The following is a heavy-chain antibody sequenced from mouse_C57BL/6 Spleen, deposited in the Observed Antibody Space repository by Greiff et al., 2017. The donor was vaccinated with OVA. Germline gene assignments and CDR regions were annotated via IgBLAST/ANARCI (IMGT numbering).Heavy chain of an antibody. Sequence: QVQLQQPGAELVMPGASVKLSCKASGYTFTSYWMHWVKQRPGQGLEWIREIDPSDSYTNYNQKFKGKSTLTVDKSSSTAYMQLSSLTSEDSAVYYCARRGGYYGNWYFDVWGTGTTVTVSS. CDR3: ARRGGYYGNWYFDV. CDR2: IDPSDSYT. D-gene: IGHD2-1*01. J-gene: IGHJ1*03. CDR1: GYTFTSYW. V-gene: IGHV1-69*01.